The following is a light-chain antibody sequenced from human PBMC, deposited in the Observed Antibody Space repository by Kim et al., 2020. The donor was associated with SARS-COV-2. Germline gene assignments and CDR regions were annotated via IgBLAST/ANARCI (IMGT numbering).Light chain of an antibody. J-gene: IGLJ1*01. V-gene: IGLV3-21*04. CDR3: QVWDSSSDHFGV. Sequence: SYELTQPPSVSVAPGKTARITCGGNNIGSKSVHWYQQKPGQAPVLVIYYDSDRPSGIPERFSGSNSGNTATLTISRVEAGDEADYYCQVWDSSSDHFGVFGTGTKVTVL. CDR2: YDS. CDR1: NIGSKS.